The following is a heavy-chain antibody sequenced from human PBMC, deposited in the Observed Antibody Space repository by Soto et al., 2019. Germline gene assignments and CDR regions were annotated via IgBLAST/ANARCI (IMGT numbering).Heavy chain of an antibody. D-gene: IGHD6-6*01. J-gene: IGHJ5*02. V-gene: IGHV4-34*01. CDR2: INHSGST. Sequence: SETLSLTCAVYGGSFSGYYWSWIRQPPGKGLEWIGEINHSGSTNYNPSLKSRVTMSVDTSKNQSSLKLSSVTAADTAVYYCARGSRIAARPGWFDPWGQGTLVTVSS. CDR1: GGSFSGYY. CDR3: ARGSRIAARPGWFDP.